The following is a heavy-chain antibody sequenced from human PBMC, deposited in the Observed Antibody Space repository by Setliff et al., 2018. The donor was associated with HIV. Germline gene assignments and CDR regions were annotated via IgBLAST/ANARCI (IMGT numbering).Heavy chain of an antibody. J-gene: IGHJ4*02. V-gene: IGHV4-39*07. CDR1: GGSISNSRYY. D-gene: IGHD2-8*01. CDR2: IYYSGST. CDR3: ARDLVYHRLDY. Sequence: PSETLSLTCTVSGGSISNSRYYWSWIRQPPGKGLEWIGSIYYSGSTYYNPSLKSRVTISVDTSKNQFSLKLSSVTAADTAVYYCARDLVYHRLDYWGQGTLVTVSS.